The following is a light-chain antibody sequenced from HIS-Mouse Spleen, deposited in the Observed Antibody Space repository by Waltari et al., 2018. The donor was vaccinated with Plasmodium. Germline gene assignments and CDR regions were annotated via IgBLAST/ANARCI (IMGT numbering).Light chain of an antibody. CDR3: SSYAGSNNLV. CDR1: SRDVGGYNY. J-gene: IGLJ2*01. V-gene: IGLV2-8*01. CDR2: EVS. Sequence: QSALTQPPSASGAPGQSVTISCTGTSRDVGGYNYVSWYQQHPGKAPKLMIYEVSKRPSGVPDHFSGSKSGNTASLTVSGLQAEDEADYYCSSYAGSNNLVFGGGTKLTVL.